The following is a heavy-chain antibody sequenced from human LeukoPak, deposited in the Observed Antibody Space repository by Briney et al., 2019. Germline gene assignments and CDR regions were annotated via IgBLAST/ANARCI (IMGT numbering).Heavy chain of an antibody. V-gene: IGHV3-7*01. J-gene: IGHJ4*02. CDR1: GFTFRKHW. CDR2: IKEDGSEK. CDR3: ARDYTGGWNDY. D-gene: IGHD7-27*01. Sequence: GGSLRLSCAADGFTFRKHWMSWVRQAMGKGLECVAKIKEDGSEKHYVDSVKSRFTISRDNTKNSLYLQMNSLRAEDTAVYYCARDYTGGWNDYWGQGTLVIVSS.